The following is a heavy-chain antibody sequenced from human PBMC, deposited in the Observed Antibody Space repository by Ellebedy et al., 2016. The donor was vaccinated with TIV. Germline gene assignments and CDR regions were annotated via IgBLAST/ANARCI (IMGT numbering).Heavy chain of an antibody. D-gene: IGHD3-10*01. CDR1: GYNFINYW. Sequence: GGSLRLSCKGFGYNFINYWIAWVRQVPGKGLEWMGIIYSGDSSTRYNPSFQGQVTVSVDTSINSAYLQWNSLKASDSAMYYCARRGGTGNYGMDVWGQGTLVTVSS. V-gene: IGHV5-51*01. J-gene: IGHJ6*02. CDR2: IYSGDSST. CDR3: ARRGGTGNYGMDV.